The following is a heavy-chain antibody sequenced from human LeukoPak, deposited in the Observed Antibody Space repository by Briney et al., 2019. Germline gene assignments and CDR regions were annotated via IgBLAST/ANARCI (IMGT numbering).Heavy chain of an antibody. V-gene: IGHV3-30*02. CDR1: GFSFSSYG. D-gene: IGHD6-19*01. CDR3: ARILDSAWGELGY. Sequence: GGSLRLSCAGSGFSFSSYGMHWVRQAPGKGLEWMAFIRSDGSNKYYADSVKGRFSISRDNSKNTLYLQMNSLRAEDTAVYYCARILDSAWGELGYWGQGTLVTVSS. J-gene: IGHJ4*02. CDR2: IRSDGSNK.